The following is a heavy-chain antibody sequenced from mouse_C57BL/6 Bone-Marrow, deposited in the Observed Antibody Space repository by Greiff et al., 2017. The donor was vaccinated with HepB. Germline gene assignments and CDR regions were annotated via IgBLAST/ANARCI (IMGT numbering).Heavy chain of an antibody. CDR3: TSNPVAY. CDR2: IDPENGDT. CDR1: GFNIKDDY. V-gene: IGHV14-4*01. Sequence: EVQLVESGAELVRPGASVKLSCTASGFNIKDDYMHWVKQRPEQGLEWIGWIDPENGDTEYASKFQGKATITADTSSNTAYLKLSSLTSEDTAVYYCTSNPVAYWGQGTLVTVSA. J-gene: IGHJ3*01. D-gene: IGHD2-5*01.